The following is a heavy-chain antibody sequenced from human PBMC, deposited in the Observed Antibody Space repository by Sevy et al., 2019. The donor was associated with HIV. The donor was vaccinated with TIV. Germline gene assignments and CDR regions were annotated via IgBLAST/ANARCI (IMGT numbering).Heavy chain of an antibody. V-gene: IGHV3-49*04. CDR1: GFTFGDYA. D-gene: IGHD6-13*01. CDR3: TRDQWQQVVRPHCDY. Sequence: GGSLRLSCTGSGFTFGDYAVSWVRQAPGKGLEWVGLIRSKIFGGTTEFAASVKGRFTISRDDSKSIAYLEMNSLKGEDTAVYYCTRDQWQQVVRPHCDYWGQGTLVTVSS. CDR2: IRSKIFGGTT. J-gene: IGHJ4*02.